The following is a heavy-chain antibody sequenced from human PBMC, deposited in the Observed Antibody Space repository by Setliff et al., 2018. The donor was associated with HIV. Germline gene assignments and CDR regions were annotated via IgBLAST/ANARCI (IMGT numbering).Heavy chain of an antibody. D-gene: IGHD3-22*01. CDR1: GYTFTDYP. Sequence: ASVKVSCKASGYTFTDYPVHWVRQAPGQGLEWMGRITAGNGDTKYSQKFQDRVTLTSDMSANTVYMDLTTLRSEDTAVYYCASPMFYDGKVVWGQGTPVTVSS. CDR2: ITAGNGDT. V-gene: IGHV1-3*01. CDR3: ASPMFYDGKVV. J-gene: IGHJ4*02.